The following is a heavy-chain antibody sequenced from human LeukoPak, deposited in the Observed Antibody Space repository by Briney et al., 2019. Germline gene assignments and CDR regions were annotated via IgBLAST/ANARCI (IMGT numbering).Heavy chain of an antibody. CDR3: ARDLGYDSSSKGYSMDV. CDR2: MSYDGTNK. CDR1: GGSISSSS. Sequence: PSETLSLTCTVSGGSISSSSYYWGWIRQAPGKGLEWVAVMSYDGTNKYYADSVKGRFTISRDNSKSTLYLQMNSLRAEDAAVYYCARDLGYDSSSKGYSMDVWGQGTTVTVSS. J-gene: IGHJ6*02. D-gene: IGHD5-12*01. V-gene: IGHV3-30*03.